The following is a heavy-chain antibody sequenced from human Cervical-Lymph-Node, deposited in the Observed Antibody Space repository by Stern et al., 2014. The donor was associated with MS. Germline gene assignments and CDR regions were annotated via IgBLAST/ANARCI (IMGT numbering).Heavy chain of an antibody. D-gene: IGHD3-9*01. J-gene: IGHJ4*02. V-gene: IGHV4-39*01. CDR1: GDSITSIHYY. Sequence: QVQLQESGPGLVKPSETLSLTCAVSGDSITSIHYYWGWIRQPPGKGLEWIGDVYYSGSTYYNPSLKSRVTMSVDTSKNQFSLNLSSVTAADTAIYYCARRHLTGSFYYWGQGTLVTVSS. CDR3: ARRHLTGSFYY. CDR2: VYYSGST.